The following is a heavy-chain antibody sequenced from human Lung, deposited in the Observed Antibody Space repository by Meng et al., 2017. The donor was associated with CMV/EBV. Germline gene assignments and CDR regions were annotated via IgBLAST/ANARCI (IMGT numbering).Heavy chain of an antibody. Sequence: ASXXVSXKASGYTFTTYDINWVRQATGQGLEWMGWMNPNSGNTGDAQKFQGRVTLNRVTSISTAYMELSRLTSDDTAVYYCARKRMEVEPDGRKIKYYNYGMDVXGQGXTVTVSS. V-gene: IGHV1-8*01. D-gene: IGHD1-14*01. CDR1: GYTFTTYD. CDR2: MNPNSGNT. CDR3: ARKRMEVEPDGRKIKYYNYGMDV. J-gene: IGHJ6*02.